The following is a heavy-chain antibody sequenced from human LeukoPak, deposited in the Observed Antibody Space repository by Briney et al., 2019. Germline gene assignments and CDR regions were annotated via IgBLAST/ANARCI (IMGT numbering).Heavy chain of an antibody. CDR2: IYSSGGT. Sequence: SETLSLTCGVSGGSISSYYWSWIRQPAGKGLESIGRIYSSGGTNYNPSLRSRVTMSVDTSKNQFSLKLTSVTAADTAVYYCARGPYYDSSKISAFDVWGQGTMVTVSS. CDR3: ARGPYYDSSKISAFDV. J-gene: IGHJ3*01. D-gene: IGHD3-22*01. CDR1: GGSISSYY. V-gene: IGHV4-4*07.